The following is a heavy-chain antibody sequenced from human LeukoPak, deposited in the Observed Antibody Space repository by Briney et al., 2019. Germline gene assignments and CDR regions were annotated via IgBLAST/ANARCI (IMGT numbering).Heavy chain of an antibody. J-gene: IGHJ4*02. D-gene: IGHD3-10*01. V-gene: IGHV4-34*01. CDR1: SGSFSSYY. Sequence: SETLSLTCAVYSGSFSSYYWSWIRQPPGKGLEWIGEITHSGSTHYNPSLKSRVTISLNTSKSQFSLKLSSVTAADTAVYYCARATRFNQFGELWFDYWGQGTLLTVSS. CDR2: ITHSGST. CDR3: ARATRFNQFGELWFDY.